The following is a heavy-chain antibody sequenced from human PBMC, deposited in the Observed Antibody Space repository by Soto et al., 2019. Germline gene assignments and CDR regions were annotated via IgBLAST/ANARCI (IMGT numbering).Heavy chain of an antibody. CDR1: GGCMSSSRYY. CDR3: ERLVLVPAPGYFDY. D-gene: IGHD2-2*01. V-gene: IGHV4-39*01. J-gene: IGHJ4*02. CDR2: IYYSGST. Sequence: ETLSLTGTVAGGCMSSSRYYWGWIRQPPGKGLEWIGSIYYSGSTYYNPSLKSRVTISVDTSKNQFYLKLSSVTAADTAVYYCERLVLVPAPGYFDYWGQGTLVTVS.